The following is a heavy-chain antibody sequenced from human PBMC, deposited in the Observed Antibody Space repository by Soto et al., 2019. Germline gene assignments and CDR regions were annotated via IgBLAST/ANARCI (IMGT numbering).Heavy chain of an antibody. CDR1: GFTFTNYW. CDR3: ASLPQDVSPVPCNEGPDY. CDR2: INPDGSTT. D-gene: IGHD6-19*01. Sequence: EVQLVESGGDLVQPGGSLRLSCAASGFTFTNYWMHWVCQAPGTGLLWISRINPDGSTTFYADSVKGRFTISRDNAKNTLYLQMNSLRGEDTAVYYCASLPQDVSPVPCNEGPDYWGQGTLVTVSS. V-gene: IGHV3-74*01. J-gene: IGHJ4*02.